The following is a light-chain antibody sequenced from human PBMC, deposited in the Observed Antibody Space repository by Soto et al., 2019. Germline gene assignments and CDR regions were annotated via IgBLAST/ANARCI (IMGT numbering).Light chain of an antibody. Sequence: IQLTQTPSSLSASVGDRVTITCRASQGISSFLAWYQQKPGKAPKLLIYAASSLQSGVPSRFSGGRFGTDFTLTNTSLQPEDFAPYYCQQVESYPSTFGGGTKVEMK. J-gene: IGKJ4*01. V-gene: IGKV1-9*01. CDR1: QGISSF. CDR3: QQVESYPST. CDR2: AAS.